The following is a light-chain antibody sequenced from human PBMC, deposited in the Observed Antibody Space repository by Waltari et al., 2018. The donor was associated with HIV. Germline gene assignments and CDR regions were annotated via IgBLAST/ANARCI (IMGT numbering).Light chain of an antibody. Sequence: DIQMTQSPSSLSASVGDRVTITCRASQNINNYLNWYQQKPGKAPKLLIYAASTLHIEAPGRFSGSGSGTDFTLTIRSLQPEDFATYYCQESYSPPPHTFGQGTTLEIK. CDR2: AAS. J-gene: IGKJ2*01. CDR3: QESYSPPPHT. V-gene: IGKV1-39*01. CDR1: QNINNY.